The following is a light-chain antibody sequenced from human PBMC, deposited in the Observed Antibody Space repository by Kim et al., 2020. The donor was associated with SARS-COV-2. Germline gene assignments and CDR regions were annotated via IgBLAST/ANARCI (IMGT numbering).Light chain of an antibody. V-gene: IGKV2-30*01. CDR2: KVS. J-gene: IGKJ5*01. CDR3: MQGTHLIG. CDR1: QCLTCLDGNTY. Sequence: QPASISSRSSQCLTCLDGNTYLYGFQQRPGQSPRRLIYKVSNRDSGVPDRFSGSGSGTDFTLKISRVEAEDVGIYYCMQGTHLIGFGRGTRLEIK.